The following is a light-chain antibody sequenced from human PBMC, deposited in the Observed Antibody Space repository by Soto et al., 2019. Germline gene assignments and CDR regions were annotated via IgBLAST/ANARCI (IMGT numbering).Light chain of an antibody. CDR1: QGISSA. CDR2: DAS. CDR3: QQFNSYPLT. J-gene: IGKJ4*01. V-gene: IGKV1-13*02. Sequence: AIQLTHSPSSLSASVGDRVIITCRASQGISSALAWYQQKPGKAPKLLIYDASSLESGVPSRFSGSGSGTDFTLTISSLQPEDFATYYCQQFNSYPLTFGGGTKVEIK.